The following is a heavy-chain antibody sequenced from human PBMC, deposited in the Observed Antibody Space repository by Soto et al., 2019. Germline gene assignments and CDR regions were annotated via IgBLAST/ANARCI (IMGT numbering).Heavy chain of an antibody. D-gene: IGHD5-12*01. CDR1: GFTFSSYS. CDR3: ARFMVATVTDAFDI. J-gene: IGHJ3*02. CDR2: ISSSSSTI. V-gene: IGHV3-48*02. Sequence: EVQLVESGGGLVQPGGSLRLSCAASGFTFSSYSMNWVRQAPGKGLEWVSYISSSSSTIYYADSVKGRFTISRDNANNTLYLQMNSLRDEDTAVYYCARFMVATVTDAFDIWGQGTMVTVSS.